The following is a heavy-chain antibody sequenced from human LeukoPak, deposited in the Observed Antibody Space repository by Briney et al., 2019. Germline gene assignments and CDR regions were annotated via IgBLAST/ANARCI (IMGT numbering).Heavy chain of an antibody. CDR1: GGAFSSYA. V-gene: IGHV1-18*01. Sequence: ASVKVSCKASGGAFSSYAISWMRQAPGQGLEWMGCISAYNGNTNYAQKLQGRVTMTTDTSTSTAYMELRSLRSDDTAVYYCARRDLGYCSSTSCLEDNAFDIWGPRTMVTVSS. D-gene: IGHD2-2*01. CDR2: ISAYNGNT. J-gene: IGHJ3*02. CDR3: ARRDLGYCSSTSCLEDNAFDI.